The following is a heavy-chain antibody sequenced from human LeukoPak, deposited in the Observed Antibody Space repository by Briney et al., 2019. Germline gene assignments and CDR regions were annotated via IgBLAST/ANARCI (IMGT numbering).Heavy chain of an antibody. CDR3: ARDHFGYNSLDY. D-gene: IGHD5-24*01. V-gene: IGHV3-74*01. CDR1: GFTFSRHW. J-gene: IGHJ4*02. Sequence: GGSLRLSCAASGFTFSRHWMHWVRQAPGKGLAWVSRIKSDGSTAHYADSVKGRFTISRDNAKNTLYLQMNSLRAEDTAVYYCARDHFGYNSLDYWGQGTLVTVSS. CDR2: IKSDGSTA.